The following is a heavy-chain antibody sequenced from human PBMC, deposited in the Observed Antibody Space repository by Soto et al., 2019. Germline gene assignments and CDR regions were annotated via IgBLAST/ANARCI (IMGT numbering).Heavy chain of an antibody. CDR2: ISGSGGST. CDR3: AKAFTYGDYFDY. J-gene: IGHJ4*02. D-gene: IGHD4-17*01. CDR1: GFTFSSYA. Sequence: EVQLLESGGGLVQPGGSLRLSCAASGFTFSSYAMSWVRPAPGKGLEWVSAISGSGGSTYYADSVKGRFTISRDNSKDTLYLQMNSLRAEDTAVYYCAKAFTYGDYFDYWGQGTLVTVSS. V-gene: IGHV3-23*01.